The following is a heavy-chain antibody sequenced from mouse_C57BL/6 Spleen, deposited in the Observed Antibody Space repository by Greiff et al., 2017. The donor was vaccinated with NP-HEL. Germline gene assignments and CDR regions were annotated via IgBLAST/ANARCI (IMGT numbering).Heavy chain of an antibody. J-gene: IGHJ4*01. CDR2: IWGDGST. CDR1: GFSLTSYG. CDR3: AKGPNITTVVDYAMDY. Sequence: QVHVKQSGPGLVAPSQSLSITCTVSGFSLTSYGVSWVRQPPGKGLEWLGVIWGDGSTNYHSALISRLSISKDNSKSQVFLKLNSLQTDDTATYYCAKGPNITTVVDYAMDYWGQGTSVTVSS. D-gene: IGHD1-1*01. V-gene: IGHV2-3*01.